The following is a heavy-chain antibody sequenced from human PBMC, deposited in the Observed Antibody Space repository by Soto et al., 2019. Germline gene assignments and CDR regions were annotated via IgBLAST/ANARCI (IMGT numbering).Heavy chain of an antibody. CDR2: LYWGDDK. V-gene: IGHV2-5*02. J-gene: IGHJ4*02. D-gene: IGHD4-17*01. CDR3: AHVGLTVPYFDY. Sequence: QITLKESGPTLVKPTQTLTLTCTFSGFSLNTRGVGVGWIRQPPGKALEWLALLYWGDDKRYSPSPKSRLTITKDPSKNQVVLTMTSMDPVDTATYYCAHVGLTVPYFDYWGQGTLVTVSS. CDR1: GFSLNTRGVG.